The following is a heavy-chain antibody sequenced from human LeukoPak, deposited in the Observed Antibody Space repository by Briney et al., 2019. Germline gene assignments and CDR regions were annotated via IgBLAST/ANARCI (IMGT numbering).Heavy chain of an antibody. V-gene: IGHV4-59*01. CDR1: GGSISGYY. J-gene: IGHJ5*02. CDR2: IYYSGST. Sequence: SETLSLTXTVSGGSISGYYWSWIRQPPGKGLEWIGYIYYSGSTNYNPSLKRRVTISVDTSKNQFSLKLSSVTAADTAVYYCAREVVFSSDVVIDWFDPWGQGTLVTVSS. CDR3: AREVVFSSDVVIDWFDP. D-gene: IGHD6-13*01.